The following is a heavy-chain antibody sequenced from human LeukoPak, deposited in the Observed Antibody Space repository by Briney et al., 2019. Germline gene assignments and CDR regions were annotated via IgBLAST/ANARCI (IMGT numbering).Heavy chain of an antibody. CDR2: INHSGST. CDR3: ARGRAVWIQLWLWDY. J-gene: IGHJ4*02. Sequence: SETLSLTCAVYGGSFSGYYWSWIRQPPGKGLEWIGEINHSGSTNYNPSLKSRVTISVDTSKNQFSLKLSSVTAADTAVYYCARGRAVWIQLWLWDYWGQGTLVTVSS. D-gene: IGHD5-18*01. V-gene: IGHV4-34*01. CDR1: GGSFSGYY.